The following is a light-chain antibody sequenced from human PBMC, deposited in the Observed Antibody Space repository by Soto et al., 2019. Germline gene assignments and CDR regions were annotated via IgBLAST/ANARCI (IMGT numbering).Light chain of an antibody. CDR3: QQSYMDPIT. V-gene: IGKV1-5*03. Sequence: DIQMTQSPSTLSASVGDRVTITCRASQSINRWLAWYQQKPGKAPKLLIYKASTLKSGVPSRFSGSGSGTDFTLSISSVQPEDFATYFCQQSYMDPITFGQGTRLEIK. J-gene: IGKJ5*01. CDR1: QSINRW. CDR2: KAS.